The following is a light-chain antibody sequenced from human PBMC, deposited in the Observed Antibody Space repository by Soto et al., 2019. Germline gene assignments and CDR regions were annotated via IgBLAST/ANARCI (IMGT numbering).Light chain of an antibody. Sequence: EIVLTQSPATLSLSPGERATLSCRASQSIKNNFLAWYQQKPGQAPRLLIFGASSRSSDIPSRFSGSGSGTDFTLTVSRLEPEDFAVYYCQQYGSSPWTFGQGTKGDIK. V-gene: IGKV3-20*01. CDR3: QQYGSSPWT. J-gene: IGKJ1*01. CDR1: QSIKNNF. CDR2: GAS.